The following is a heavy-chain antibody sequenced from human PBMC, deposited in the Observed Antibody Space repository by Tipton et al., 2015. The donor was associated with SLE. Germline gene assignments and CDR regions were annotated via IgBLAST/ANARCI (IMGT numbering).Heavy chain of an antibody. Sequence: QLVQSGAEVKKPGASVKVSCKASGYTFISYDISWVRQAPGQGLEWMGWISAYNGNTNYAQKFQGRVTMTTDTSTSTAYMELRSLRSDDTAVYYCASNTYYDFWSGSYYFDYWGQGTLVIVSS. V-gene: IGHV1-18*01. CDR1: GYTFISYD. CDR2: ISAYNGNT. D-gene: IGHD3-3*01. J-gene: IGHJ4*02. CDR3: ASNTYYDFWSGSYYFDY.